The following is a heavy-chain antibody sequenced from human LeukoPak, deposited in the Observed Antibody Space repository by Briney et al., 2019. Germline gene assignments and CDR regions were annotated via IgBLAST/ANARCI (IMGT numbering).Heavy chain of an antibody. J-gene: IGHJ4*02. V-gene: IGHV4-34*01. CDR3: ARVTGTAQE. Sequence: SETLSLTCAVYGGSFSGYYWSWIRRPPGKGLEWIGEINHSGSTNYNPSLKSRVTISVDTSKNQFSLKLSSVTAADTAVYYCARVTGTAQEWGQGTLVTVSS. CDR2: INHSGST. D-gene: IGHD1-7*01. CDR1: GGSFSGYY.